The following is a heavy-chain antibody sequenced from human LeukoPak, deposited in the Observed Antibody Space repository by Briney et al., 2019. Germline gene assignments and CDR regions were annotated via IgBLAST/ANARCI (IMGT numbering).Heavy chain of an antibody. J-gene: IGHJ4*02. Sequence: SETLSLTCTVSGGSISSGDYYWSWIRQPPGKGLEWIGYIYYSGSTNYNPSLKSRVTISVDTSKNQFSLKLSSVTAADAAVYYCARTTRDYGSGSYFDYWGQGTLVTVSS. D-gene: IGHD3-10*01. CDR2: IYYSGST. V-gene: IGHV4-30-4*01. CDR1: GGSISSGDYY. CDR3: ARTTRDYGSGSYFDY.